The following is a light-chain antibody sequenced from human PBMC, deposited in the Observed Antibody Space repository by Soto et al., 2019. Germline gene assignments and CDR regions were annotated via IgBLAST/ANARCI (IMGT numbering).Light chain of an antibody. CDR2: GTN. CDR3: VLYMGSGISV. J-gene: IGLJ3*02. V-gene: IGLV8-61*01. CDR1: SGSVSTSHY. Sequence: QTVVTQEPSLSVSPGGTVTLTCGLSSGSVSTSHYPSWHQQTPGQAPRTLIHGTNTRSSGVPDRFSGSILGNKAALTITGAQADDGSDYYCVLYMGSGISVFGGGTKLTVL.